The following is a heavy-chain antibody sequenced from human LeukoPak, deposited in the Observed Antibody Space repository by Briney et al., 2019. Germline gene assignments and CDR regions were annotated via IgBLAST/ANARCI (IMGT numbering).Heavy chain of an antibody. V-gene: IGHV4-30-4*01. J-gene: IGHJ6*02. Sequence: SETLSLTCTVSGGSISSGDYYWSWIRQPPGKGLEWIGYIYYSGSTYYNPSLKSRVTISVDTSKNQFSLKLSSVTAADTAVYYCARERLDMDYYYGMDVWGQGTTVTVSS. D-gene: IGHD2-2*03. CDR2: IYYSGST. CDR3: ARERLDMDYYYGMDV. CDR1: GGSISSGDYY.